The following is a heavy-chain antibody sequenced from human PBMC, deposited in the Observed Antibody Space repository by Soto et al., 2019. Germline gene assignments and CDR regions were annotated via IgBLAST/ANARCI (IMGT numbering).Heavy chain of an antibody. Sequence: QVQLQQWGAGLLRPSETLSLTCSVYGGSFSSYYWTWIRQPPGKGLEWIGEIDHSGSTNYNPSLKSRVTMSVDTSKNQCSLKLSSVTAADTAVYSCARGTREGWYFDLWGRGTLVTVSS. J-gene: IGHJ2*01. CDR3: ARGTREGWYFDL. V-gene: IGHV4-34*01. CDR2: IDHSGST. CDR1: GGSFSSYY.